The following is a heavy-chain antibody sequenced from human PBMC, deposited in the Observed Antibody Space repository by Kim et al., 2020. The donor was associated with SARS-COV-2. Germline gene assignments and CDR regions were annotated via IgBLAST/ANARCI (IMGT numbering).Heavy chain of an antibody. CDR2: ISSDGSDK. CDR3: ARAGKVGATYWFDP. J-gene: IGHJ5*02. V-gene: IGHV3-30*04. CDR1: GFTFNNFP. D-gene: IGHD1-26*01. Sequence: GRSLRLSCAASGFTFNNFPMLWVRQAPGKWLEWVAVISSDGSDKYYGDSVKGRFTISRDNSKNTLSLQTNSLRTEDTAVYYCARAGKVGATYWFDPWGQGTLVTVSS.